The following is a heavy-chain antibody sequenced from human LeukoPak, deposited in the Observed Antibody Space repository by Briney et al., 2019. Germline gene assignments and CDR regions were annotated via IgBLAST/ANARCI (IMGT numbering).Heavy chain of an antibody. CDR3: CQGYSSSFGFDY. J-gene: IGHJ4*02. CDR1: GYTFTDYY. Sequence: ASVKVSCKASGYTFTDYYIHWVRQAPGHGLEWMGWINPNSGGTNYAQKFQGRVTMTRDTSISTAYMELSRLRSDDTAVYYCCQGYSSSFGFDYWGQGTLVTVSS. CDR2: INPNSGGT. V-gene: IGHV1-2*02. D-gene: IGHD6-13*01.